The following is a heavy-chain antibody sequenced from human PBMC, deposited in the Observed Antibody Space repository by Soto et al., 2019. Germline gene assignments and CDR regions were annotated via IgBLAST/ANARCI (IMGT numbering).Heavy chain of an antibody. CDR2: IIRIFGTA. V-gene: IGHV1-69*13. CDR3: PRESGYSGYEQAPFDY. CDR1: GGTCSSYA. Sequence: ASGKLSFEASGGTCSSYAISWLRQAPGQGLEWMGGIIRIFGTANYSQKYQGRVTITADESTSTAYMELSSLRSEDTAVYYCPRESGYSGYEQAPFDYWGQGTLVTVSS. D-gene: IGHD5-12*01. J-gene: IGHJ4*02.